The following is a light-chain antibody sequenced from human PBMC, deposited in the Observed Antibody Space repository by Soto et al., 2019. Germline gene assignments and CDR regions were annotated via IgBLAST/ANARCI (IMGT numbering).Light chain of an antibody. CDR1: QTVSFN. V-gene: IGKV3-15*01. CDR3: QQYDKWPPKT. CDR2: GAS. Sequence: EIVMTQSPATLSVSPGERAILSCRAGQTVSFNVAWYQQKPGQAPRLLVYGASTRATGIPARFSGSGSGTDFTLTISSLQSEDSAVYYCQQYDKWPPKTFGQGTKVEIK. J-gene: IGKJ1*01.